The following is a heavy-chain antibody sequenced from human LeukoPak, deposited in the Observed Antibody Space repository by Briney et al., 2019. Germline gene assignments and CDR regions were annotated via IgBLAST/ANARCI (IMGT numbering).Heavy chain of an antibody. Sequence: GESLKISCQGSGSIFTSYWIGGVRQLPGKGLEWMGIIYPGDSDTRYSPSFQGQVTISADKSISTAYLQWSSLKASDTAMYYCARPATAMVPYYFDYWGQGTLVTVSS. V-gene: IGHV5-51*01. D-gene: IGHD5-18*01. CDR1: GSIFTSYW. J-gene: IGHJ4*02. CDR2: IYPGDSDT. CDR3: ARPATAMVPYYFDY.